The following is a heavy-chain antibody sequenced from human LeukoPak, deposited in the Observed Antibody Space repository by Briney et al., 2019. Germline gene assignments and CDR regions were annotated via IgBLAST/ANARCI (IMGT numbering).Heavy chain of an antibody. CDR1: GFTFSSYW. CDR3: ARGPAVVIALADN. J-gene: IGHJ4*02. CDR2: IKEDGSEK. D-gene: IGHD6-19*01. V-gene: IGHV3-7*01. Sequence: PGGSLRLFCVASGFTFSSYWMTWVRQAPGKGLEWVANIKEDGSEKYYVDSVKGRFTITIDNAKNSLYLQMNSLRGEDTAVYYCARGPAVVIALADNWGQGLLVTVSS.